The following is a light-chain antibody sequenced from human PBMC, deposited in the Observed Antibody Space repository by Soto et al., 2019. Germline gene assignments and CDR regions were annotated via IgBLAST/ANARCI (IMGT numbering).Light chain of an antibody. CDR3: QHAYAHLRS. V-gene: IGKV3D-7*01. CDR2: AAS. CDR1: ASSNY. J-gene: IGKJ4*01. Sequence: ASSNYVAWFHQKPGKAPRLLIYAASTRDTGTPARFSGSGSRTEFTLTISTLQSEEFAVYYCQHAYAHLRSFGRGTKVEIK.